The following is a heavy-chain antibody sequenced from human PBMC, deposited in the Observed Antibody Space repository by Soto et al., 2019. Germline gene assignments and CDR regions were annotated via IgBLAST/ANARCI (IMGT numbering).Heavy chain of an antibody. CDR3: ARDYYYCSGYWLRAFDT. CDR1: GGSISSYY. J-gene: IGHJ3*02. D-gene: IGHD3-22*01. CDR2: IYYSGST. V-gene: IGHV4-59*01. Sequence: SETLSLTCTVSGGSISSYYWSWIRQPPGKGLEWIGYIYYSGSTNYNPSLKSRVTISVDTSKNQFSLKLSSVTAADTAVYYCARDYYYCSGYWLRAFDTCGQGTMVTVS.